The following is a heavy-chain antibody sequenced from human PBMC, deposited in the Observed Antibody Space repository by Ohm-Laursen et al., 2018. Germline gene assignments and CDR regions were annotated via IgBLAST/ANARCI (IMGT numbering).Heavy chain of an antibody. Sequence: SLRLSCAASGLTFSYYWMHWVRQAPGKGLVWVSHIKNDGSTTTYADSVKGRFTISRDNARNTLYLEMNSLRAEDTAVYYCARPYDSSGPLGDYWGQGTLVTVSS. D-gene: IGHD3-22*01. CDR1: GLTFSYYW. CDR2: IKNDGSTT. J-gene: IGHJ4*02. CDR3: ARPYDSSGPLGDY. V-gene: IGHV3-74*01.